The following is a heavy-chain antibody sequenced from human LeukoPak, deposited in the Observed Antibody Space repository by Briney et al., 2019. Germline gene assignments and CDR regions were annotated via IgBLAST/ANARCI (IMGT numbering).Heavy chain of an antibody. CDR3: ARRLAGTEDY. V-gene: IGHV4-39*01. CDR1: GGSISSSSYY. Sequence: SGTLSLTCTVSGGSISSSSYYWGWIRQPPGKGLEWIGSIFYSGSTYYNPSLTSRVTISVDTSKNQFSLKLSSVTAADTAVYYCARRLAGTEDYWGQGTLVTVSS. J-gene: IGHJ4*02. D-gene: IGHD6-13*01. CDR2: IFYSGST.